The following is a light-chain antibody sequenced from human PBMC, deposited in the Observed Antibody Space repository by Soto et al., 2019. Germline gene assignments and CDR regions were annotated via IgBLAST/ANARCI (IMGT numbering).Light chain of an antibody. J-gene: IGKJ1*01. CDR2: GAS. Sequence: AIQMTQSPSSLSASVGDRVTISCRASQGIGNALGWYQQKPGKPPKVLIYGASTRATGIPARFSGSGSGTEFTLTISSLQSEDFAVYYCQQYNNWPQTFGQGTKVEIK. CDR1: QGIGNA. V-gene: IGKV1D-13*01. CDR3: QQYNNWPQT.